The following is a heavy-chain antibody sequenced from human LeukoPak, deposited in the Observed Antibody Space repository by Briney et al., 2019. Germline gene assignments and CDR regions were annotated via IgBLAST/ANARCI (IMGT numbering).Heavy chain of an antibody. J-gene: IGHJ3*02. CDR2: IYYSGST. D-gene: IGHD5-18*01. CDR3: ARVDTAMGTAFDI. CDR1: GGSISSYY. V-gene: IGHV4-59*01. Sequence: SETLSFTCTVSGGSISSYYWSWIRQPPGKGLEWIGYIYYSGSTNYNPSLKSRVTISVDTSKNQFSLKLSSVTAADTAVYYCARVDTAMGTAFDIWGQGTMVTVSS.